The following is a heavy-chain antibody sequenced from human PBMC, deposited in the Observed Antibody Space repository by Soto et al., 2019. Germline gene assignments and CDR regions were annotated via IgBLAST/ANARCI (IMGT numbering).Heavy chain of an antibody. CDR3: ARHIAVAGTRGFDY. V-gene: IGHV4-4*02. Sequence: QVQLQESGPGLVEPSETPSLTCAVSGGSISETYWWSWVRQPPGKGLEWIGEISHRGTPHYNPSLWSRVTMSTDTSRNQISLTLMSVTAADSASYYCARHIAVAGTRGFDYWGQGTLVTVSS. D-gene: IGHD6-19*01. CDR1: GGSISETYW. J-gene: IGHJ4*02. CDR2: ISHRGTP.